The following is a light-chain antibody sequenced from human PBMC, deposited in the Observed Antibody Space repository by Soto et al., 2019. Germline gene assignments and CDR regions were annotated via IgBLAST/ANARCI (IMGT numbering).Light chain of an antibody. V-gene: IGKV3-15*01. J-gene: IGKJ3*01. CDR1: QTISSN. CDR3: QQYNNWPPFT. Sequence: DIVMTQSPATLSVSPGERATLSCRASQTISSNLAWYQQKPGQTPRLLIYGASTRAAGIPARFSGSGSGTDFTLNITSLQSEDFAVYYCQQYNNWPPFTLGPGTKVDIK. CDR2: GAS.